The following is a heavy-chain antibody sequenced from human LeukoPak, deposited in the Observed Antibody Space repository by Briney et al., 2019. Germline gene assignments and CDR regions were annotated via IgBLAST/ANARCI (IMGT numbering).Heavy chain of an antibody. J-gene: IGHJ4*02. CDR1: GYTFTSYG. CDR2: ISAYNGNT. V-gene: IGHV1-18*01. D-gene: IGHD6-6*01. Sequence: ASVKVSCKASGYTFTSYGISWVRQAPGQGLEWMGWISAYNGNTNYAQKLQGRVTMATDTSTSTVYMELSSLRSEDTAVYYCAREGDGSSIAARPDYWGQGTLVTVSS. CDR3: AREGDGSSIAARPDY.